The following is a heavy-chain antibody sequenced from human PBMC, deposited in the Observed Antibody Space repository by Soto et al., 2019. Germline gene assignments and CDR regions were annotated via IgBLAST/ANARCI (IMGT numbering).Heavy chain of an antibody. CDR2: TYYRSKWYN. J-gene: IGHJ3*02. CDR3: ARDEGYYDSSGYRGGAFDI. Sequence: PSQTLSLTGASSGDSVSSNSAAWNWIRQSPSRGLEWLGRTYYRSKWYNDYAVSVKSRITINPDTSKNQFSLQLNSVTPEDTAVYYCARDEGYYDSSGYRGGAFDIWGPGTMVTV. D-gene: IGHD3-22*01. CDR1: GDSVSSNSAA. V-gene: IGHV6-1*01.